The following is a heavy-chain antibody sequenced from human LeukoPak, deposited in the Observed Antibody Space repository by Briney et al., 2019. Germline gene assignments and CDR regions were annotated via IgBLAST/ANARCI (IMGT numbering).Heavy chain of an antibody. CDR3: ARDYSSGWYVY. V-gene: IGHV1-2*06. CDR2: INPYSGGT. Sequence: SVKVSCKASGYTFTDYYMHWVRQAPGQGLDWMGRINPYSGGTNYAQKFQGRVTMTRDTSISTAHMELSRLKSDDTAVYYCARDYSSGWYVYWGQGTLVTVSS. J-gene: IGHJ4*02. CDR1: GYTFTDYY. D-gene: IGHD6-19*01.